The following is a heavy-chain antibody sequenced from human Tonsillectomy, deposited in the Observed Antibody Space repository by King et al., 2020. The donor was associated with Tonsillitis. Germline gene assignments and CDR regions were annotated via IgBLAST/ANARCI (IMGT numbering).Heavy chain of an antibody. CDR1: GFTFSYYS. D-gene: IGHD3-22*01. J-gene: IGHJ4*02. CDR2: ISRSSTDI. V-gene: IGHV3-21*01. Sequence: DVQLVESGGGLVKPGGSLRLSCAASGFTFSYYSMNWVRQAPGKGLEWVSSISRSSTDIYYADSVKGRFTISRDNAKNSPYLQMNSLRAEDTSVYYCARGDYYDTSGFADYWGQGTLVTVSS. CDR3: ARGDYYDTSGFADY.